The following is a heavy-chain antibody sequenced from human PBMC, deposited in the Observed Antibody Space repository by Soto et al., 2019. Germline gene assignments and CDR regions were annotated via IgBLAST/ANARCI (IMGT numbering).Heavy chain of an antibody. V-gene: IGHV1-18*01. Sequence: QVQLVQSGAEVKNRGASVKVSCKAFGYRFTSDGIGWALQAPGQGLEWMGGMNAYNGNTNYAENFKGRGTLTTDTYTSTAYMELRSLRSNDTAVYYCAVVDVYLPASPQDVWGRGTTVTVSS. D-gene: IGHD2-8*02. CDR2: MNAYNGNT. CDR1: GYRFTSDG. CDR3: AVVDVYLPASPQDV. J-gene: IGHJ6*02.